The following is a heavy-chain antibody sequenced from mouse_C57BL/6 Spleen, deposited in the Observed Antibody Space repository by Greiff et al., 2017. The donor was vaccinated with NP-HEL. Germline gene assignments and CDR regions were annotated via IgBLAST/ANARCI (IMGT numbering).Heavy chain of an antibody. D-gene: IGHD1-1*01. CDR3: AKEGPITTVAPYYYAMDY. CDR2: IWGDGST. V-gene: IGHV2-3*01. J-gene: IGHJ4*01. Sequence: VMLVESGPGLVAPSQSLSITCTVSGFSLTSYGVSWVRQPPGKGLEWLGVIWGDGSTNYHSALISRLSISKDNSKSQVFLKLNSLQTDDTATYYCAKEGPITTVAPYYYAMDYWGQGTSVTVSS. CDR1: GFSLTSYG.